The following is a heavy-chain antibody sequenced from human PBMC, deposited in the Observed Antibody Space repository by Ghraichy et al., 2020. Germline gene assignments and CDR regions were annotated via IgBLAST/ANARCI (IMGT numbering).Heavy chain of an antibody. J-gene: IGHJ5*02. CDR3: ARGSLITSLGTGP. V-gene: IGHV1-3*01. CDR2: INAGNGNT. D-gene: IGHD3-16*01. Sequence: ASVKVSCKASGDTFTSYAMYWVRQAPVQRLEWMGWINAGNGNTKYSQKFQGRVTITRDTSASTAYMELSSLRSEDTAVYYCARGSLITSLGTGPWGQGTLVTVSS. CDR1: GDTFTSYA.